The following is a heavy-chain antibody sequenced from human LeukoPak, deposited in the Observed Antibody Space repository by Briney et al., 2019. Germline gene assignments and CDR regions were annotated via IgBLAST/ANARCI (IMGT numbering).Heavy chain of an antibody. CDR1: GTSFSGYH. J-gene: IGHJ4*02. Sequence: SGTLSLTCAVHGTSFSGYHWNWIRQFPGKGLEWIGEINDRGHTNYNPSLESRVTISVDTSKKQFSLKLSSVTAADTAVYYCARDPTTVVTTPYYFDFWGQGTLVTVSS. D-gene: IGHD4-23*01. CDR2: INDRGHT. V-gene: IGHV4-34*01. CDR3: ARDPTTVVTTPYYFDF.